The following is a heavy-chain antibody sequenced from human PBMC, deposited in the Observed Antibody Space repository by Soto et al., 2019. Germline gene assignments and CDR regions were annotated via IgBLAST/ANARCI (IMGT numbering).Heavy chain of an antibody. Sequence: SETLSLTCSVSGGSISNTNYSWVWIRQPPGQGLEWIGMTYYNGRTYYSESLKRRVTISVDPSKNQISLKVTPVTAADRAVYYCARSGSGCNPRDWFDPWGHGSLVTVSS. V-gene: IGHV4-39*01. CDR2: TYYNGRT. D-gene: IGHD3-10*01. CDR1: GGSISNTNYS. J-gene: IGHJ5*02. CDR3: ARSGSGCNPRDWFDP.